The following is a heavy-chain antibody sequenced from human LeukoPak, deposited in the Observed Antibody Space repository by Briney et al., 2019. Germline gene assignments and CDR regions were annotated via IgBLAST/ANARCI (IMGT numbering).Heavy chain of an antibody. V-gene: IGHV3-23*01. J-gene: IGHJ4*02. CDR2: ISGSGGST. Sequence: PGGSLRLSCAASGFTFSSYVMSWVRQAPGKGLEWVSAISGSGGSTYYADSVKGRFTISRDNSKNTLYLQMNSLRAEDTAVYYCARGGSTRIYYFDYWGQGTLVTVSS. CDR3: ARGGSTRIYYFDY. CDR1: GFTFSSYV.